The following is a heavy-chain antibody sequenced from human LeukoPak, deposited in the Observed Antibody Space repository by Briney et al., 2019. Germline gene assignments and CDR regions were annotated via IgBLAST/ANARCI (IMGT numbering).Heavy chain of an antibody. D-gene: IGHD2-15*01. CDR1: GGSISSGGYS. CDR3: ARGSASPAALAFDI. V-gene: IGHV4-31*03. J-gene: IGHJ3*02. Sequence: PSETLSLTCTVSGGSISSGGYSWSWIRQFPGKGLEWIGYISYSGSTYYNPSLRSRLTISVDTSKNQFSLRLSSVTAADTAVYYCARGSASPAALAFDIWGQGTMVTVSS. CDR2: ISYSGST.